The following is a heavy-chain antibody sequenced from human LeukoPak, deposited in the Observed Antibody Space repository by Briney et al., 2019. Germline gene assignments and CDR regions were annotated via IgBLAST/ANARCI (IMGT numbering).Heavy chain of an antibody. CDR2: WRYDGSP. J-gene: IGHJ4*02. Sequence: PSETLSLTCTVSGGSISGRYWSWIRQPPGKGLEWIANWRYDGSPNYTPSLESRATISLDTSKNQFSLRLTSVTAADTAVYYCVVTQKWLAFDYWGQGILVTVSS. V-gene: IGHV4-59*08. D-gene: IGHD6-19*01. CDR3: VVTQKWLAFDY. CDR1: GGSISGRY.